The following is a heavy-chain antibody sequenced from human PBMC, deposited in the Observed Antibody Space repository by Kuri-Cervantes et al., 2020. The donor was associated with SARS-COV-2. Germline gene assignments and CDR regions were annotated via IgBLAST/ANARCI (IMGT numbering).Heavy chain of an antibody. Sequence: SQTLSLTCAASGFTFSSYAMHWVCQAPGKGLEWIGSIYYSGSTYYNPSLKSRVTISVDTSKNQFSLKLSSVTAADTAVYYCARTQLGMNMDVWGKGTTVTVSS. CDR2: IYYSGST. D-gene: IGHD7-27*01. V-gene: IGHV4-39*01. CDR3: ARTQLGMNMDV. J-gene: IGHJ6*03. CDR1: GFTFSSYAMH.